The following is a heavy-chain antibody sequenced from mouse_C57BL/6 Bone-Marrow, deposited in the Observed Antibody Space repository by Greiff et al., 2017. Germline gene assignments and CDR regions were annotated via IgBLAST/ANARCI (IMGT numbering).Heavy chain of an antibody. J-gene: IGHJ3*01. CDR2: INPSSGYT. CDR1: GYTFTSYT. CDR3: ARWGLRPAY. D-gene: IGHD2-4*01. Sequence: QVQLQQSGAELARPGASVKMSCTASGYTFTSYTMHWVKQRPGQGLEWIGYINPSSGYTKYNQKFKDKATLTADKSSSTAYMQLSSLTSEDSAVYYCARWGLRPAYWGQGTLVTVSA. V-gene: IGHV1-4*01.